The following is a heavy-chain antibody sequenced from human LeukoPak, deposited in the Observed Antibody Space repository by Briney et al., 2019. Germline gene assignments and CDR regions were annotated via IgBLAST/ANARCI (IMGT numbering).Heavy chain of an antibody. CDR2: IDYSGYT. Sequence: SETLSLTCSVSDGSISSGYYYWAWIRQPPGKGPEWIGYIDYSGYTNYNPSLKSRVTISVDTSKNQFSLKLSSLTAADTAMYYCARREPHGDYGGKIRYYYYMDVWGKGTTITISS. D-gene: IGHD4-23*01. CDR1: DGSISSGYYY. J-gene: IGHJ6*03. CDR3: ARREPHGDYGGKIRYYYYMDV. V-gene: IGHV4-61*05.